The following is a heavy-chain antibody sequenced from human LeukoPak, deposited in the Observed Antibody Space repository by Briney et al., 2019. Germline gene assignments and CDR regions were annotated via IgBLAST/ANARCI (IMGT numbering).Heavy chain of an antibody. CDR1: GGSISSSTYF. J-gene: IGHJ4*02. D-gene: IGHD1-26*01. V-gene: IGHV4-39*07. CDR3: ARGVRGWEPSKY. Sequence: PSETLSLTCIVSGGSISSSTYFWGWIRQPPGKGLEWIGSIYYRGSAYYNSSLKSRVTISIDTSKNQFSLKLTSVTAADTAVYYCARGVRGWEPSKYWGQGTLVTVSS. CDR2: IYYRGSA.